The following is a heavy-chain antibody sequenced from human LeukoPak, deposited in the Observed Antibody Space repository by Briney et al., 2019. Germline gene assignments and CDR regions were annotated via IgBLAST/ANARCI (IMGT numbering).Heavy chain of an antibody. CDR2: IRSKANSYAT. V-gene: IGHV3-73*01. CDR3: TWGYCSGGTCYLAF. D-gene: IGHD2-15*01. CDR1: GFTFSGSA. Sequence: GGSLRLSCAASGFTFSGSAMHWVRQDSGKGLEWVGRIRSKANSYATEYAASVKGRFTISRDDSKNTAYLQMNSLKTEDTAVYYCTWGYCSGGTCYLAFWGQGTLVTVSS. J-gene: IGHJ4*02.